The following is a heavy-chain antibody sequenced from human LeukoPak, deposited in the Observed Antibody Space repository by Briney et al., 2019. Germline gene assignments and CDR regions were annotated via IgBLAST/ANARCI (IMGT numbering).Heavy chain of an antibody. J-gene: IGHJ5*02. CDR2: IYPGDSDT. CDR1: GYSFTNYW. Sequence: GESLKISCKGSGYSFTNYWIGWVRQMPGKGLEWMGIIYPGDSDTRYSPSFQGQVTIPADKSISTAYLQWSSLKASDTAMYYCARQVPGCSGGSCYSGWFDPWGQGTLVTVSS. CDR3: ARQVPGCSGGSCYSGWFDP. D-gene: IGHD2-15*01. V-gene: IGHV5-51*01.